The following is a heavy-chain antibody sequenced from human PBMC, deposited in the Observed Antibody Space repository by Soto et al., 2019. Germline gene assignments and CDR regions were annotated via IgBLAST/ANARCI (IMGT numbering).Heavy chain of an antibody. CDR3: AKGAGRDGYNTA. CDR1: GDSITSSY. CDR2: IFYTGIT. Sequence: QVQLQQSGPGLLKPSETLSLTCTVSGDSITSSYWSWFRQPPGKGLEYVGFIFYTGITSYNPSLKSRATISMDTSKNKFSLNLTSVTAADTAVYYCAKGAGRDGYNTARGQGTLVTVS. V-gene: IGHV4-59*01. J-gene: IGHJ4*02. D-gene: IGHD5-12*01.